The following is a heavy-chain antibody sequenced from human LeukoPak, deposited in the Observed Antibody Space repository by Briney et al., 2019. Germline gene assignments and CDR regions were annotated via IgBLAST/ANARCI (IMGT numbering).Heavy chain of an antibody. Sequence: GGFLRLSCAASGFTFSSYWMSWVRQAPGKGLEWVSGIVGSGVTTYYADSVKGRFTISRDNSKNTLYLHTNSLRAEDTAIYYCARDERWIQFNYWGQGTLVTVSS. D-gene: IGHD5-18*01. J-gene: IGHJ4*02. CDR2: IVGSGVTT. CDR3: ARDERWIQFNY. CDR1: GFTFSSYW. V-gene: IGHV3-23*01.